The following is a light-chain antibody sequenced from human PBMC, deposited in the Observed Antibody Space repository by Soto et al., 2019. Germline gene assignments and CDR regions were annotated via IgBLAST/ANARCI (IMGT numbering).Light chain of an antibody. Sequence: DIQMTQSPSSLSAFVGDSVTFTCRASQGISNYLAWYHQKPGKVPKLLVYAASTLQSGVPTRFSGSGSGTEFTLTIRSLQPEYVGTYYCQHYHSPPFTFGPGTKLEIK. CDR1: QGISNY. CDR2: AAS. J-gene: IGKJ3*01. V-gene: IGKV1-27*01. CDR3: QHYHSPPFT.